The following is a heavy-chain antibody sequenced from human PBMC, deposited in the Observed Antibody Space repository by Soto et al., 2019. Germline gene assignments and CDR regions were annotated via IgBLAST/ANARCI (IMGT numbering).Heavy chain of an antibody. Sequence: ASVKVSCKASGYTFTGYYMHWVRQAPGQGLEWMGWINPNSGGTNYAQKFQGRVTMTRDTSISTAHMELSRLRSDDTAVYYCARVSRTMIVAFDIWGQGTMVTVSS. CDR3: ARVSRTMIVAFDI. CDR1: GYTFTGYY. J-gene: IGHJ3*02. CDR2: INPNSGGT. V-gene: IGHV1-2*02. D-gene: IGHD3-22*01.